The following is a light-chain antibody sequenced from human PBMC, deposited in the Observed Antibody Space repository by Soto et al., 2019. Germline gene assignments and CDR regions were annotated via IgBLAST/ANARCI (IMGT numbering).Light chain of an antibody. J-gene: IGKJ2*01. CDR3: QQRSNWPGA. CDR2: AAS. Sequence: ETILTQSPATLSLSPGEGATLSCRASQSVGSSLAWYQQKPGQAPRLLIYAASIRATGIPARFSGGGSGTDFTLTISSLEPEDFAIYYCQQRSNWPGAFGQGTKLEIK. V-gene: IGKV3-11*01. CDR1: QSVGSS.